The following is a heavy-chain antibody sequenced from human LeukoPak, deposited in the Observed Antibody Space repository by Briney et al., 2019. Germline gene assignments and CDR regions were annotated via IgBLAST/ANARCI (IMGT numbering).Heavy chain of an antibody. D-gene: IGHD6-19*01. V-gene: IGHV4-59*01. CDR1: GGSISSYY. Sequence: SETLSLTCTVSGGSISSYYWSWIRQPPGKGLEWIGYIYYSGSTNYNPSLKSRVTISVDTSKNQFSPKLSSVTAADMAVYYCAKGAGPPWFDPWGQGTLVTVSS. J-gene: IGHJ5*02. CDR2: IYYSGST. CDR3: AKGAGPPWFDP.